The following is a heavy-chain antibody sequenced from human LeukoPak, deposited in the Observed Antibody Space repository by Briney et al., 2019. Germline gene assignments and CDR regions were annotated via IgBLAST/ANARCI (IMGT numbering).Heavy chain of an antibody. CDR1: GFTFSRYW. CDR3: ARWGSELPDDAFDI. CDR2: IRQDGSEK. D-gene: IGHD6-25*01. Sequence: GGSLRLSCAASGFTFSRYWMSWVRQAPGKGLEWVVNIRQDGSEKHYLDSVKGRITISRDNAKNSLYLQMNSLRVEDTAVYFCARWGSELPDDAFDIWGQGTMVTVSS. J-gene: IGHJ3*02. V-gene: IGHV3-7*01.